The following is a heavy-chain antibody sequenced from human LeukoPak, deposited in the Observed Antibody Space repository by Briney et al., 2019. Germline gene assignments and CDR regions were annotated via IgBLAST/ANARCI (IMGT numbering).Heavy chain of an antibody. J-gene: IGHJ3*02. CDR3: ARVAGERAFDI. Sequence: GGSLRLSCAASGFTFSTYWIHWVRQAPGKGLVWVSRINTDGSTITYADSVKGRFTISRDNAKNTLYLQMNSLRAEDTAVYYCARVAGERAFDIWGQGTMVTVSS. D-gene: IGHD1-1*01. CDR1: GFTFSTYW. CDR2: INTDGSTI. V-gene: IGHV3-74*01.